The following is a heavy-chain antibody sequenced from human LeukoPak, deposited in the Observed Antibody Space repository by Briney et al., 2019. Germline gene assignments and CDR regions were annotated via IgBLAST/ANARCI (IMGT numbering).Heavy chain of an antibody. D-gene: IGHD3-22*01. CDR2: ISWNSGTI. V-gene: IGHV3-9*03. J-gene: IGHJ5*02. CDR1: GFMFSEYA. Sequence: PGGSLRLSCAASGFMFSEYAMHWVRQAPGKGLEWVSGISWNSGTIGYADSVKGRFPISRDNAKNSLYLQVSSLRPEDMGVYYCAKDGGAYSSSAGWSDPWGQGTRVTVSS. CDR3: AKDGGAYSSSAGWSDP.